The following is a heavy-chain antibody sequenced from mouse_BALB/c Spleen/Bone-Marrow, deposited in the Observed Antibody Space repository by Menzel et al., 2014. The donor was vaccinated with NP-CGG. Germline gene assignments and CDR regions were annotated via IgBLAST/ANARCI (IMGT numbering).Heavy chain of an antibody. V-gene: IGHV1-67*01. CDR1: GYTFTDYA. D-gene: IGHD2-1*01. J-gene: IGHJ3*01. CDR2: ISTYSGNT. CDR3: ASPIYYGNYEGFAY. Sequence: QVQLQQSGPELVRPEVSVKISCKGSGYTFTDYAMHWVKQSHAKSLEWIGVISTYSGNTNYNQKFKGKATMTVDKSSSTAYMELARLTSEDSAIYYCASPIYYGNYEGFAYWGQGTLVTVSA.